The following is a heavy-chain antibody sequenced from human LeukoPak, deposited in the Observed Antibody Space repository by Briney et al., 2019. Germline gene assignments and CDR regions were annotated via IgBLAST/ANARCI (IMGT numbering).Heavy chain of an antibody. Sequence: QPGGSLRLSCAASGFTFSSYSMNWVRQAPGKGLEWVSGISDRTYYADSVKGRFTVSRDNSKNTLYLQLNSLRAEDTALYYCARDPRVNQGDFRIHWGQGTLVTVSS. CDR3: ARDPRVNQGDFRIH. CDR1: GFTFSSYS. V-gene: IGHV3-23*01. D-gene: IGHD2-21*02. CDR2: ISDRT. J-gene: IGHJ4*02.